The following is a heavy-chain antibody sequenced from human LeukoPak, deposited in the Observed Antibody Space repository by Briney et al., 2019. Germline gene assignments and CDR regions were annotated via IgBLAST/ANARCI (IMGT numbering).Heavy chain of an antibody. V-gene: IGHV1-18*01. CDR3: ARDMGWLDAFDI. CDR1: RGTFSNYT. J-gene: IGHJ3*02. CDR2: ISAYNGNT. Sequence: ASVKVSCKASRGTFSNYTISWVRQAPGQGLEWMGWISAYNGNTNYAQKLQGRVTMTTDTSTSTAYMELRSLRSDDTAVYYCARDMGWLDAFDIWGQGTMVTVSS. D-gene: IGHD3-3*01.